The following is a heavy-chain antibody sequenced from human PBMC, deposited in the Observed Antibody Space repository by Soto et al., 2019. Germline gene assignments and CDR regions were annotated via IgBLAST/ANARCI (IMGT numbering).Heavy chain of an antibody. CDR2: INPNSGGT. J-gene: IGHJ4*02. D-gene: IGHD3-9*01. CDR1: GYTFTGYY. CDR3: ARPYDILSPETLDY. Sequence: QVQLVQSGAEVKKPGASVKVSCKASGYTFTGYYMHWVRQAPGQGLEWMGWINPNSGGTNYAQNFQGRVTMTRDTSISTAYMELSRLRSDDTAVYYCARPYDILSPETLDYWGQGTLVTVSS. V-gene: IGHV1-2*02.